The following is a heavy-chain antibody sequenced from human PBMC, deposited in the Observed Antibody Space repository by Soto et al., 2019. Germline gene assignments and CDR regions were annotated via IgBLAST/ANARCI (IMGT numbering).Heavy chain of an antibody. CDR2: ISYDGSVK. V-gene: IGHV3-30*18. D-gene: IGHD6-13*01. CDR1: GFTFSAYG. Sequence: GGSLRLSCAASGFTFSAYGMHWVRQAPGKGLEWVAVISYDGSVKNYADSVKGRFTISRDNSKNTLDLQMNSLRAEDTAVYYCAKDSPPPYSTNRQLDYWGQGTLVTVSS. J-gene: IGHJ4*02. CDR3: AKDSPPPYSTNRQLDY.